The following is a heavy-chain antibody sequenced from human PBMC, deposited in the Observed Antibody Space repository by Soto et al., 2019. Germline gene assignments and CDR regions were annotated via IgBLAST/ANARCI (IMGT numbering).Heavy chain of an antibody. CDR3: ARDGVVVPAAAYYYYYMDV. D-gene: IGHD2-2*01. CDR1: GYTFASYA. CDR2: INAGNGNT. V-gene: IGHV1-3*01. J-gene: IGHJ6*03. Sequence: GASVKVSCKASGYTFASYAMHWVRQAPGQRLEWMGWINAGNGNTKYSQKFQGRVTITRDTSASTAYMELSSLRSEDTAVYYCARDGVVVPAAAYYYYYMDVWGKGTTVTVSS.